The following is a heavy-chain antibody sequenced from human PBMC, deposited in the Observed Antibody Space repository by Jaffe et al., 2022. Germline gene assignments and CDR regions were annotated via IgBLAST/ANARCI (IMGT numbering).Heavy chain of an antibody. V-gene: IGHV3-66*02. Sequence: EVQLVESGGGLVQPGGSLRLSCAASGFTVSSNYMSWVRQAPGKGLEWVSVIYSGGSTYYADSVKGRFTISRDNSKNTLYLQMNSLRAEDTAVYYCARDNALLWFGEYSDAFDIWGQGTMVTVSS. J-gene: IGHJ3*02. CDR3: ARDNALLWFGEYSDAFDI. CDR2: IYSGGST. CDR1: GFTVSSNY. D-gene: IGHD3-10*01.